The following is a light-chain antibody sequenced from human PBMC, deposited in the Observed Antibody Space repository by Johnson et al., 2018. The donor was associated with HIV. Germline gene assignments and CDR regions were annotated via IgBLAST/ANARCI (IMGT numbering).Light chain of an antibody. CDR2: DNN. CDR1: SSNIGNNY. CDR3: GTWDSSLSAHNYV. Sequence: QSVLTQPPSVSAAPGQKVTISCSGSSSNIGNNYVSWYQQLPGTAPKLLIYDNNKRPSGIPDRFSGSKSGTSATLGITGLQTGDEADYYSGTWDSSLSAHNYVFGTGTKVTGL. J-gene: IGLJ1*01. V-gene: IGLV1-51*01.